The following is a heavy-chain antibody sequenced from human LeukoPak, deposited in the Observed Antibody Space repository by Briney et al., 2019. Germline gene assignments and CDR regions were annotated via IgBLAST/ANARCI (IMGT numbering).Heavy chain of an antibody. Sequence: GGSLRLSCAASGFNFRDYYMGWIRQAPGKRLEWISYISGSGGARPYADSVKGRFIVSRDNAIDSPYLQMDNLGVEDTAVYYCARIGTTIAAGTADYWGQGTQVTVSS. D-gene: IGHD6-13*01. CDR3: ARIGTTIAAGTADY. CDR1: GFNFRDYY. V-gene: IGHV3-11*01. J-gene: IGHJ4*02. CDR2: ISGSGGAR.